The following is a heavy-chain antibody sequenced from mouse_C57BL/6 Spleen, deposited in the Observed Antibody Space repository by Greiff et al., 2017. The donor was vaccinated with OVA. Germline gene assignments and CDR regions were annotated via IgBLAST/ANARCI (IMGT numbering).Heavy chain of an antibody. D-gene: IGHD1-1*01. CDR1: GYTFTDYY. J-gene: IGHJ1*03. V-gene: IGHV1-26*01. Sequence: VQLQQSGPELVKPGASVKISCKASGYTFTDYYMNWVKQSHGKSLEWIGDINPNNGGTSYNQKFKGKATLTVDKSSSTAYMELRSLTSEDSAVYYCARGPLYYYGSVGYFDVWGTGTTVTVSS. CDR3: ARGPLYYYGSVGYFDV. CDR2: INPNNGGT.